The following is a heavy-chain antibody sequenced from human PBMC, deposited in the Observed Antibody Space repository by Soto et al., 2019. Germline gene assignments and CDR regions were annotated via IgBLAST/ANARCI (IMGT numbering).Heavy chain of an antibody. Sequence: GXSXKVSYKASGYTXNNNDMHLVRQAAGQGLEWMGWMKPYSGNTGYARNFHGRATMTRDNSITTAYIELSSLRSDDTAVSYCVRAPLDYYSADYFANWGQGTLVTVSS. CDR3: VRAPLDYYSADYFAN. D-gene: IGHD2-21*01. V-gene: IGHV1-8*01. CDR2: MKPYSGNT. CDR1: GYTXNNND. J-gene: IGHJ4*02.